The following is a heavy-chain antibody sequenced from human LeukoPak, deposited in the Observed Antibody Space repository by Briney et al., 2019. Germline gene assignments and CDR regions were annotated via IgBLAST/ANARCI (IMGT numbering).Heavy chain of an antibody. J-gene: IGHJ4*02. V-gene: IGHV3-64D*06. Sequence: PGGSLRLSCPASGFTFSSYAMHWVRQAPGEGLEYVSAISSNGGSTYYADSVKGRFTISRDNSKNTLYLQMSSLRAEDTAVYYCVKRIDYGDYYFDYWGQGTLVTVSS. D-gene: IGHD4-17*01. CDR1: GFTFSSYA. CDR2: ISSNGGST. CDR3: VKRIDYGDYYFDY.